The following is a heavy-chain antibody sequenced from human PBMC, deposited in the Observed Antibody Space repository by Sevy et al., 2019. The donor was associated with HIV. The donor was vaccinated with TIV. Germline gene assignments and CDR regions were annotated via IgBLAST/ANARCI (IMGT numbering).Heavy chain of an antibody. CDR1: GYTLTQFS. CDR2: FDPEDGDPEDGKT. J-gene: IGHJ4*02. Sequence: ASVKVSCKVSGYTLTQFSMHWVRQAPGKGLEWMTTFDPEDGDPEDGKTIYAQKFLGRVTMTEDTSTDTAYMELCSLRSYDTAVYYCATTKDYYDSSGYPFDYWGQGTLVTVSS. V-gene: IGHV1-24*01. D-gene: IGHD3-22*01. CDR3: ATTKDYYDSSGYPFDY.